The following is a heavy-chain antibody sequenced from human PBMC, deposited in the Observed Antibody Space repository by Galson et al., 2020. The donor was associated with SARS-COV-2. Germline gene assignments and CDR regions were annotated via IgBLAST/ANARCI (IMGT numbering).Heavy chain of an antibody. J-gene: IGHJ4*02. Sequence: GGSLRLSCVASGFTFSDYIMNWVRQAPGKGLEWVSSITSPSDYIYYADSVQGRFTISRDNAKNSLFLQMNDLGAEDTAIYYCARDGATGYDPPDYWGQGTLVTVSS. CDR2: ITSPSDYI. CDR3: ARDGATGYDPPDY. D-gene: IGHD1-26*01. CDR1: GFTFSDYI. V-gene: IGHV3-21*01.